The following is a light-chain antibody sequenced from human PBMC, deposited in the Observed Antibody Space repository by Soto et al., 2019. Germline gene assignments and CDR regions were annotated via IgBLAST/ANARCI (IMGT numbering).Light chain of an antibody. V-gene: IGKV3-20*01. CDR3: QQYGRAPLT. CDR1: QSVTSSY. Sequence: EIVLTQSPGTLSLSPGERATLSCRASQSVTSSYLAWYQQKPGQAPRLLIYGAASRAPGIPDRYSGSGSGTDLTLTISRLEPEDFAVYYCQQYGRAPLTFGGGTKVEIK. J-gene: IGKJ4*01. CDR2: GAA.